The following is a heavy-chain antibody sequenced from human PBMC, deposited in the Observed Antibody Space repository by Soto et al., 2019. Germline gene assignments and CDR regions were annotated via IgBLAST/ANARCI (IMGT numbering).Heavy chain of an antibody. Sequence: PSETMSLTCTVSGGSISSYYWSWIRQPPGKGLEWIGYIYYRGSTNYNPSLKSRVTISVDTSKNQFSLKLSSVTAADTAVYYCARGLGYCSGGSCSYYFDYWGQGTLVTVSS. V-gene: IGHV4-59*01. CDR1: GGSISSYY. J-gene: IGHJ4*02. CDR3: ARGLGYCSGGSCSYYFDY. CDR2: IYYRGST. D-gene: IGHD2-15*01.